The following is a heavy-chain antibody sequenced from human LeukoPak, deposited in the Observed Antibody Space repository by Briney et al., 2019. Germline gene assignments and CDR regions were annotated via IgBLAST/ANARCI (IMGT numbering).Heavy chain of an antibody. Sequence: SETLSLTCAVYGASLGDYYWSLVRRPPGKGLEWIGEIRHSASINYNPSLKSRLTMSVDGSRNQFSLRLSSVTAADTAMYYCARGGGYSNKHYIDYWGQGALVTVSS. J-gene: IGHJ4*02. CDR1: GASLGDYY. CDR3: ARGGGYSNKHYIDY. V-gene: IGHV4-34*01. D-gene: IGHD5-18*01. CDR2: IRHSASI.